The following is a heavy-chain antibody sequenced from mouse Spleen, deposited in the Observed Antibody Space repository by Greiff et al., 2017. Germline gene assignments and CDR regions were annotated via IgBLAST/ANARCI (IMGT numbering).Heavy chain of an antibody. V-gene: IGHV2-2*01. Sequence: QVQLQQSGPGLVQPSQSLSITCTVSGFSLTSYGVHWVRQSPGKGLEWLGVIWSGGSTDYNAAFISRLSISKDNSKSQVFFKMNSLQADDTAIYYCARGDYYGSRPWYFDVWGAGTTVTVSS. D-gene: IGHD1-1*01. CDR1: GFSLTSYG. CDR2: IWSGGST. J-gene: IGHJ1*01. CDR3: ARGDYYGSRPWYFDV.